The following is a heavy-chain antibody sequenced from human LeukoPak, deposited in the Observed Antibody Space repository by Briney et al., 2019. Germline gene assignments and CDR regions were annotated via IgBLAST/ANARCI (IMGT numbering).Heavy chain of an antibody. Sequence: GGSLRLSCVASGFTFSTSGMHWVRQSPGKGLDWVAFIRNDGNKKNYAESVKGRFTISRDNAKNSLFLQMNSLRAEDTAVYYCARDGVIPYFDYWGQGTLVTVSS. CDR1: GFTFSTSG. J-gene: IGHJ4*02. D-gene: IGHD3-16*02. CDR3: ARDGVIPYFDY. V-gene: IGHV3-30*02. CDR2: IRNDGNKK.